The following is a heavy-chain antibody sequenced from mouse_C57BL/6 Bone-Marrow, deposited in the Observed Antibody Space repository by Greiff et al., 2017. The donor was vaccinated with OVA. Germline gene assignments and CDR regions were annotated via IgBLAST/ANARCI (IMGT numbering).Heavy chain of an antibody. CDR3: ALDYYGSSYDFDD. D-gene: IGHD1-1*01. J-gene: IGHJ2*01. CDR1: GYTFTSYG. Sequence: VQLVESGAELARPGASVKLSCKASGYTFTSYGISWVKQRTGQGLEWIGEIYPRSGNTYYNEKFKGKATLTADKSSSTAYMELRSLTSEDSAVYYCALDYYGSSYDFDDWGQGTTLSVSS. V-gene: IGHV1-81*01. CDR2: IYPRSGNT.